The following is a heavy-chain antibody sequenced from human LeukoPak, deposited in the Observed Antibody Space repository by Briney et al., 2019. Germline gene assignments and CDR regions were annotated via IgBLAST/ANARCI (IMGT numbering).Heavy chain of an antibody. CDR1: GASITTAS. CDR2: VKFDGKT. J-gene: IGHJ5*02. V-gene: IGHV4-39*07. Sequence: SETLSLTCTVSGASITTASWAWVRQSPGRGLEWIGTVKFDGKTHYNPSLNDRVSLSLVPSNNHFSLNLKAVTAADTAVYYCARDLGGYSGYPNNWFDPWDQGALVTVSS. CDR3: ARDLGGYSGYPNNWFDP. D-gene: IGHD3-22*01.